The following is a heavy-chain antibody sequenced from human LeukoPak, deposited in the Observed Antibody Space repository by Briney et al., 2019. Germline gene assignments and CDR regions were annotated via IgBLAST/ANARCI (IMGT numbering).Heavy chain of an antibody. J-gene: IGHJ4*02. CDR2: ISPNGGTK. V-gene: IGHV3-48*03. CDR1: GFSFSDYE. D-gene: IGHD6-19*01. Sequence: GGSLRLSCAASGFSFSDYEMNWVRQSPAKGLEWVSNISPNGGTKYYAGSVKGRFTISRDNAKNSLYPQMNSLRAEDTGVYFCSKLAVASADSWGQGTLVTVSS. CDR3: SKLAVASADS.